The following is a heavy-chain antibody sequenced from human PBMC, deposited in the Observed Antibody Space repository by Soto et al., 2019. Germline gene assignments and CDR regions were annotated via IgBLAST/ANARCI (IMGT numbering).Heavy chain of an antibody. CDR1: GGSFSGYY. CDR3: ARRYYDYVWGSYRPYDY. V-gene: IGHV4-34*01. D-gene: IGHD3-16*02. CDR2: INHSGST. J-gene: IGHJ4*02. Sequence: NPSETLSLTCAVYGGSFSGYYWSWIRQPPGKGLEWIGEINHSGSTNYNPSLKSRVTISVDTSKNQFSLKLSSVTAADTAVYYCARRYYDYVWGSYRPYDYWGQGTLVTVSS.